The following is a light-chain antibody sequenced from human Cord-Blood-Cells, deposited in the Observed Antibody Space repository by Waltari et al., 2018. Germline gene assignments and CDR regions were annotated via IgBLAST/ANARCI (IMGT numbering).Light chain of an antibody. CDR2: GAS. CDR1: QSVSSSY. Sequence: IVLTQSPGTLSLSPGEIATLSCRASQSVSSSYLAWYQQKPGQAPRLPIYGASSRATGNPDRFSGSGSGTDFTLTIIRLEPEDFAVYYCQQYGSSPFRYSFGQGTKLEIK. V-gene: IGKV3-20*01. J-gene: IGKJ2*03. CDR3: QQYGSSPFRYS.